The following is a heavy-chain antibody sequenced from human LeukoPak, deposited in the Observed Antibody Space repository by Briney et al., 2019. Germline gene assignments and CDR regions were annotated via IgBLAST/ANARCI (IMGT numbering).Heavy chain of an antibody. D-gene: IGHD1-26*01. CDR1: GGSISSYY. V-gene: IGHV4-59*08. J-gene: IGHJ6*02. CDR2: IYYSGST. Sequence: SETLPLTCTVSGGSISSYYWSWIRQPPGKGLEWIGYIYYSGSTNYNPSLKSRVTISVDTSKNQFSLKLSSVTAADTAVYYCARLRNGERYGMDVWGQGTTVTVSS. CDR3: ARLRNGERYGMDV.